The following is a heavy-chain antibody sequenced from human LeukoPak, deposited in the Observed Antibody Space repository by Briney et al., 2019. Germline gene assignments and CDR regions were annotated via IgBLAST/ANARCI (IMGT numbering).Heavy chain of an antibody. CDR2: ISSSGSTI. CDR3: ARGWELLDY. Sequence: PGGSLRLSCAASGLTFSSYWMHWVRQAPGKGLEWVSYISSSGSTIYYADSVKGRFTISRDNAKNSLYLQMNSLRAEDTAVYYCARGWELLDYWGQGTLVTVSS. CDR1: GLTFSSYW. J-gene: IGHJ4*02. V-gene: IGHV3-48*04. D-gene: IGHD1-26*01.